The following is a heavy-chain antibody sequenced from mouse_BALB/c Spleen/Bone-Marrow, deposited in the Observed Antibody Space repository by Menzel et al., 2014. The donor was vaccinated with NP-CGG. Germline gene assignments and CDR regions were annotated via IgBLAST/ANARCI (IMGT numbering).Heavy chain of an antibody. J-gene: IGHJ2*01. CDR3: AKSGYGSFDY. Sequence: QVQLQQSGAELVRPGSSVKISCKASGYAFSSYWVNCVRQRPGQGLEWIGQIYPGDGDTNYNGKFKDKATLTADKSSSTAYMQLSSLTSEASAVYFCAKSGYGSFDYWGQGTTLTVSS. D-gene: IGHD1-1*01. V-gene: IGHV1-80*01. CDR1: GYAFSSYW. CDR2: IYPGDGDT.